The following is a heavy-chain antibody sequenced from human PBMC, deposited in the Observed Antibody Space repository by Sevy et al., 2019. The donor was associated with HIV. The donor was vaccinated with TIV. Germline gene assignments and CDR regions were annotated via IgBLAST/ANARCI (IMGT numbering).Heavy chain of an antibody. CDR3: ATYTPIPPNIRNYYYYYGMDV. V-gene: IGHV1-24*01. D-gene: IGHD2-2*02. Sequence: ASVKVSCKVSGYTLTELSMHWVRQAPGKGLEWMGGFDPEDGETIYAQKFQGRVTMTEDTSTDTAYMELCSLRSEDTAVYYCATYTPIPPNIRNYYYYYGMDVWGQGTTVTVSS. CDR2: FDPEDGET. J-gene: IGHJ6*02. CDR1: GYTLTELS.